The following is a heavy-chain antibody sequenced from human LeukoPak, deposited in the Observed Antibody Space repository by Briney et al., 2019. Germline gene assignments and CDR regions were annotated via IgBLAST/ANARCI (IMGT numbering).Heavy chain of an antibody. Sequence: GGSLRLSCAASGFRFDDYGMHWVRQAPGKGLEWVSGISWNGGTIRYADAVKGRFTISRDNAKNSLYLQMNSLRAEDTAVYYCARDSMVTYYYYYYYMDVWGKGTTVTVSS. CDR2: ISWNGGTI. CDR3: ARDSMVTYYYYYYYMDV. V-gene: IGHV3-9*01. D-gene: IGHD5-18*01. CDR1: GFRFDDYG. J-gene: IGHJ6*03.